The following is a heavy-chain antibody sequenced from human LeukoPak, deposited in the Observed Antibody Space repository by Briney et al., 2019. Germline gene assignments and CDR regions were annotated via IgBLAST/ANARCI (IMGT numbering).Heavy chain of an antibody. Sequence: ASVKVSCKASGGTFISYAISWVRQAPGQGLEWMGGIIPIFGTANYAQKFQGRVTITADESTSTAYMELSSLRSEDTAVYYCAKDAREPFPLGAFDIWGQGTMVTVSS. CDR2: IIPIFGTA. V-gene: IGHV1-69*13. CDR1: GGTFISYA. D-gene: IGHD6-6*01. J-gene: IGHJ3*02. CDR3: AKDAREPFPLGAFDI.